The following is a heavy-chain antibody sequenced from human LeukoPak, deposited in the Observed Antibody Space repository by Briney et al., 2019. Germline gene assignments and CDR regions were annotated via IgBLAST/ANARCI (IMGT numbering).Heavy chain of an antibody. D-gene: IGHD6-13*01. CDR2: INPSGGST. J-gene: IGHJ5*02. Sequence: GASVKVSCKASGYTFTKYGISWVRQAPGQGLEWMGIINPSGGSTSYAQKFQGRVTMTRDTSTSTIYMELSSLRSEDTAVYYCARDKTDRSSYSWFDPWGQGTLVTVSS. CDR1: GYTFTKYG. V-gene: IGHV1-46*01. CDR3: ARDKTDRSSYSWFDP.